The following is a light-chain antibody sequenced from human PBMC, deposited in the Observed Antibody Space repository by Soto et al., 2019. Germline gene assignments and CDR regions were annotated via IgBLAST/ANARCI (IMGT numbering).Light chain of an antibody. Sequence: QSVLTQPPSASGSPGRSVAISCTGTSSDVGGYNYVSWYQQHPGKAPKLMIYEVNKRPSGVPDRFSGSKSGNTASLTVSGLQAEYEADYYCSSYAVSTNVFGTETKVTVL. V-gene: IGLV2-8*01. CDR1: SSDVGGYNY. J-gene: IGLJ1*01. CDR2: EVN. CDR3: SSYAVSTNV.